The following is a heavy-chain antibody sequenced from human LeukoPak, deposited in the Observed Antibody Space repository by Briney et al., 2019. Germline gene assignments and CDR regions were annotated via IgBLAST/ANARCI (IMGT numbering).Heavy chain of an antibody. J-gene: IGHJ4*02. Sequence: GASVKVSCKASGYTFTSYDINWVRQATGQGLGWMGWMNPNSGNTGYAQKFQGRVTMTRNTSISTAYMELSSLRSEDTAVYYCARVKGRCSTSCSGFDYWGQGALVTVSS. V-gene: IGHV1-8*01. D-gene: IGHD2-2*01. CDR1: GYTFTSYD. CDR3: ARVKGRCSTSCSGFDY. CDR2: MNPNSGNT.